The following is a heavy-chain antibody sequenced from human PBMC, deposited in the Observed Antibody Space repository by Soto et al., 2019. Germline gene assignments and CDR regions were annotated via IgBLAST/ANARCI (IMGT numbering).Heavy chain of an antibody. D-gene: IGHD3-22*01. CDR2: IDPSGNGT. V-gene: IGHV1-46*01. Sequence: ASVKVSCKASGHTLINYYMHWVRQAPGQGLDWLGKIDPSGNGTSYAERFQGRITLTSDTSTNTVYVELSSLRSEDTAIYYCAINYYDSSAYLYWGQGTLVTVSS. CDR3: AINYYDSSAYLY. CDR1: GHTLINYY. J-gene: IGHJ4*02.